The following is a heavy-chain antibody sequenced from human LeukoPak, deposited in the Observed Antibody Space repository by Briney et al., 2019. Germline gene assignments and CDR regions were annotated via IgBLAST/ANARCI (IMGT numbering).Heavy chain of an antibody. CDR1: GFTFSDYG. J-gene: IGHJ6*02. Sequence: GGSLRLSCAASGFTFSDYGMHWVRQAPGKGLEWVAVIWHDGSEKYYGDAVKGRFTISRDNSKNTLYLQMNSLRAEDTAVYYCVEGDSSWYGMDVWGQGTTVTVSS. CDR2: IWHDGSEK. V-gene: IGHV3-30*02. D-gene: IGHD6-13*01. CDR3: VEGDSSWYGMDV.